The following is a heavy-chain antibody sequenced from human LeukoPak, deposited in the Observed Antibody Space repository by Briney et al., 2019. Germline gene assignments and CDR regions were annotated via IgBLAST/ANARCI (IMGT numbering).Heavy chain of an antibody. D-gene: IGHD6-13*01. CDR1: GGSINSHY. CDR2: VFNGGST. CDR3: ASRPAGSTWYGVFDY. V-gene: IGHV4-59*11. Sequence: SETLSLTCSVSGGSINSHYWSWIRQSPGKGLEWIGYVFNGGSTNYNPSLKSRDTMSLDTSRDQFSLRLSSVTAADTAIYYCASRPAGSTWYGVFDYWSQGTLVTVSS. J-gene: IGHJ4*02.